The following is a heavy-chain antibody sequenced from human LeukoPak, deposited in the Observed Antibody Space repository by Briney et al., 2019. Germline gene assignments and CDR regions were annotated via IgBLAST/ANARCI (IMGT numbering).Heavy chain of an antibody. CDR1: GFIFSRYW. Sequence: PGGFLRLSCAASGFIFSRYWMHGVRHVPGKGLVWVSRINSDGRSTTYADSVKGRFTISRDNAKNTLYLQLNSLRAEDTAVYFCARDGVAAPDYWGQGTLVTVSS. D-gene: IGHD3-3*01. CDR2: INSDGRST. V-gene: IGHV3-74*01. CDR3: ARDGVAAPDY. J-gene: IGHJ4*02.